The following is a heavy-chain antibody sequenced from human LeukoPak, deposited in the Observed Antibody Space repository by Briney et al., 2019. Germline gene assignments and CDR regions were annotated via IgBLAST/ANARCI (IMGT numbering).Heavy chain of an antibody. J-gene: IGHJ4*02. CDR3: ARATRPRGDFDY. D-gene: IGHD6-6*01. CDR2: IYYTGST. Sequence: SETLSLTCSVSGDSISSSSYYWGWIRQPPGKGLEWIGSIYYTGSTYCNPSLKSRVTTSVDTSNNRFSLKLMSVTAADTAVYYCARATRPRGDFDYWGQGTLVTVSS. V-gene: IGHV4-39*07. CDR1: GDSISSSSYY.